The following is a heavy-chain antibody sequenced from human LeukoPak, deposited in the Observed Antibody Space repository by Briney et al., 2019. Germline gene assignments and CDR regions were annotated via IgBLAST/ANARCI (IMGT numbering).Heavy chain of an antibody. Sequence: SETLSLTCTVSGGSINNYYWSWVRQPPGEGLEWIGYIHYSGATDYNPSLKSRVTISLDTPKNQFSLKMRSVTAADTAVYYCTRRGGGGPFDFWGQGTLVTVSS. V-gene: IGHV4-59*01. D-gene: IGHD3-16*01. J-gene: IGHJ4*02. CDR3: TRRGGGGPFDF. CDR1: GGSINNYY. CDR2: IHYSGAT.